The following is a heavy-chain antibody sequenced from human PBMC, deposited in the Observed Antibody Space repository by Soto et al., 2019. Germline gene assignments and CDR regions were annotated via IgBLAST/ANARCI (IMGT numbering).Heavy chain of an antibody. CDR2: IYSGGST. J-gene: IGHJ6*02. CDR3: ARRYYDSSGYYSGMDV. D-gene: IGHD3-22*01. Sequence: GGSLRLSCVASGFTVSSNYMSWVRQAPGKGLEWVSVIYSGGSTYYADSVKGRFTISRDNSKNTLYLQMNSLRAEDTAVYYCARRYYDSSGYYSGMDVWGQGTTVTVSS. V-gene: IGHV3-66*01. CDR1: GFTVSSNY.